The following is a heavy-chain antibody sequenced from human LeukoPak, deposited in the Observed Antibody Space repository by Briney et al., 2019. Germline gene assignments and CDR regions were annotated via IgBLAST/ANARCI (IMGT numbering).Heavy chain of an antibody. CDR1: GYTFTNYA. CDR3: ARGDGYSPADY. V-gene: IGHV7-4-1*02. CDR2: INTNTGNP. Sequence: ASVKVSCKASGYTFTNYAMSWMRQAPGQGLEWMGWINTNTGNPTYAQGFTGRFVFSLDTSVSTAYLQINSLKAYDTAVYYCARGDGYSPADYWGQGTLVTVSS. J-gene: IGHJ4*02. D-gene: IGHD5-24*01.